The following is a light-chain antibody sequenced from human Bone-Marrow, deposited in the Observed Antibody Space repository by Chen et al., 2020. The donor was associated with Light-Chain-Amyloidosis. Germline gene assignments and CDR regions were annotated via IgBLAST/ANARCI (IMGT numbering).Light chain of an antibody. Sequence: SYELTQPPSASVSPGQTARITCSGDDLPTKYAYWYQQKPGQAPELVIHRDTERPSGISERFSGSSSGTTATLTISVVQAEDEADYHCQSADSSGTYEVIFGGGTKLTVL. CDR2: RDT. V-gene: IGLV3-25*03. CDR1: DLPTKY. J-gene: IGLJ2*01. CDR3: QSADSSGTYEVI.